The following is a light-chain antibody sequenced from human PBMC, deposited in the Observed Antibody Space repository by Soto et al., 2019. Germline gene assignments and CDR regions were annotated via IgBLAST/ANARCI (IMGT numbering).Light chain of an antibody. CDR3: QQRSDSIT. Sequence: VMTQSPATLSVSPGEGVTLSCRATQSVTSNYLSWYQQKPGQAPRLLIYGASTRATGIPARFSGRGSGADFTLTISSLEPEDFAVYYCQQRSDSITFGQGTRLEVK. V-gene: IGKV3D-7*01. J-gene: IGKJ5*01. CDR2: GAS. CDR1: QSVTSNY.